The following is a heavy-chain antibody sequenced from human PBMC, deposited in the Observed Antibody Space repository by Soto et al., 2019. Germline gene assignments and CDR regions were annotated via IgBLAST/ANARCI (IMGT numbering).Heavy chain of an antibody. Sequence: QVQLVQSGAEVKKPGASVKVSCKASGYTFTSYGISWVRQAPGQGLEWMGWISAYNGNTNYAQKLQGRVTMTTDTSTSTAYMELRSLRSDDTAVYYCARDIRNVFWSGDDAFDIWCQGTMVTVSS. D-gene: IGHD3-3*01. CDR2: ISAYNGNT. V-gene: IGHV1-18*01. CDR3: ARDIRNVFWSGDDAFDI. CDR1: GYTFTSYG. J-gene: IGHJ3*02.